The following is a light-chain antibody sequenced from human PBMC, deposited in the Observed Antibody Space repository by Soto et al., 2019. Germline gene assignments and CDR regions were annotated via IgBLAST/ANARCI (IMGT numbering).Light chain of an antibody. CDR1: QSVTSY. CDR2: ASS. V-gene: IGKV3-20*01. CDR3: QQYSTSQT. Sequence: EIVLTQSPGTLSLSPGERATLSCRASQSVTSYLAWYQQKPGQAPRLLIYASSTRATGIPDRFSGGGSGTDFPLTISRLEPEAFAVYYCQQYSTSQTFGQGTKVEI. J-gene: IGKJ1*01.